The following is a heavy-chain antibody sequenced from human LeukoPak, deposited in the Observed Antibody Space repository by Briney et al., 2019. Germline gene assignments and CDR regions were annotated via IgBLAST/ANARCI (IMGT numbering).Heavy chain of an antibody. CDR3: ARGQRPTGIAVAGLFDY. CDR2: INPNSGGT. D-gene: IGHD6-19*01. V-gene: IGHV1-2*02. CDR1: GYTFTGYY. Sequence: ASVKVSCKASGYTFTGYYMHWVRQAPGQGLEWMGWINPNSGGTKYAQKFQGRVTMTRDTSISTAYMELSSVTAADTAVYYCARGQRPTGIAVAGLFDYWGQGTLVTVSS. J-gene: IGHJ4*02.